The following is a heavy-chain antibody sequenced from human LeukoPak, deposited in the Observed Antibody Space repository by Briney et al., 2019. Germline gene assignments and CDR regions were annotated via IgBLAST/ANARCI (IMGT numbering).Heavy chain of an antibody. CDR3: ARDGTAAGLYFDL. D-gene: IGHD6-13*01. Sequence: GRSLRLSCEVSGFTFTDYWMNWVRQAPGKGPEWVASIRQDGSEKTYVDSVKGRFTISRDNTKNSLSLQLNGLRAEDTAVYYCARDGTAAGLYFDLWGQGTLVTVSS. J-gene: IGHJ4*01. CDR1: GFTFTDYW. V-gene: IGHV3-7*01. CDR2: IRQDGSEK.